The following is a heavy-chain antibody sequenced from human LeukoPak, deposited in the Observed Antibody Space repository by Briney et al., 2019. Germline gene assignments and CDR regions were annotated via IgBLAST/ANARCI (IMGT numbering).Heavy chain of an antibody. V-gene: IGHV1-69*13. CDR3: AREDYGDYEAQP. D-gene: IGHD4-17*01. CDR1: GGTFSSYA. Sequence: GASVKVSCKASGGTFSSYAISWVRQAPGQGLEWMGGIIPIFGTANYAQKFQGRVTITAGESTSTAYMELSSLRSEDTAVYYCAREDYGDYEAQPWGQGTLVTVSS. CDR2: IIPIFGTA. J-gene: IGHJ5*02.